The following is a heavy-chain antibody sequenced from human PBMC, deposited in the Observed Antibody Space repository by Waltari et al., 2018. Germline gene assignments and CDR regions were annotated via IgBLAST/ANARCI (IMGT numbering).Heavy chain of an antibody. CDR2: INHSGST. J-gene: IGHJ4*02. V-gene: IGHV4-34*01. Sequence: QVQLQQWGAGLLKPSETLSLTCAVYGGPFSGSYWLWIRQPPGKGLEWIGEINHSGSTNYNPSLKSRVTISVDTSKNQFSLKLSSVTAADTAVYYCARGSRTGYYFDYWGQGTLVTVSS. CDR3: ARGSRTGYYFDY. CDR1: GGPFSGSY.